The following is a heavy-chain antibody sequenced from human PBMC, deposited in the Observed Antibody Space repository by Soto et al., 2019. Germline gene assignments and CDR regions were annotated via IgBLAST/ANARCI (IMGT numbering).Heavy chain of an antibody. CDR1: GFTFSDYY. CDR3: ARGRGAAADYFDF. J-gene: IGHJ4*02. D-gene: IGHD6-13*01. V-gene: IGHV3-11*05. CDR2: ISSSTSHT. Sequence: PGGSLRLSCAVSGFTFSDYYMTWIRQAPGKGLERVSYISSSTSHTNYADSVKGRFTISRDNAKNSLFLQMNSLRAEDTAVYYCARGRGAAADYFDFWGQGTLVTVSS.